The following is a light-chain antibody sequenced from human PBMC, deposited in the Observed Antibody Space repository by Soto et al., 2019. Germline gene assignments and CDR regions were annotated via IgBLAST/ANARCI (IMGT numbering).Light chain of an antibody. CDR1: ISDVGSHNL. Sequence: LSEPGSVSWSPGRSITISCTGTISDVGSHNLVSWYQQHPDKAPKLIIYEVNERPSGVSSRFSGSKSGNTASLTVSGLQPDDEDDYHCCSYGGTSTPYVFGPRTKVTV. J-gene: IGLJ1*01. V-gene: IGLV2-23*02. CDR2: EVN. CDR3: CSYGGTSTPYV.